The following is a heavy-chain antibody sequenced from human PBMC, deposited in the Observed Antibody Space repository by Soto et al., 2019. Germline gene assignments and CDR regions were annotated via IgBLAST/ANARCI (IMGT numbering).Heavy chain of an antibody. D-gene: IGHD4-17*01. V-gene: IGHV4-4*02. CDR1: DGSISSDQW. J-gene: IGHJ5*02. CDR2: VFRSGST. Sequence: VQLQESGPGLVKPSGTLSLTCAVSDGSISSDQWWNWVRQPPGQGLEWIGEVFRSGSTHYDPSLKSRVTISIDMSKNQCSLTLTSVTAADTALYYCAINGVYSLGSWGQGTLVTVSS. CDR3: AINGVYSLGS.